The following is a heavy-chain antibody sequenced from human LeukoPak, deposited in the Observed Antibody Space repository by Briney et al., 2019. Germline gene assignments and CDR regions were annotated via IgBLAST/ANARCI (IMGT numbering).Heavy chain of an antibody. J-gene: IGHJ4*02. D-gene: IGHD4-17*01. Sequence: GGSLRLSCAASGFTFSSYEMSWVRQAPGKGLEWVSYISSSGSTIYYADSVKGRFTISRDNAKNSLYLQTNRLRAEDTAVYYCARDPYYGDYVVWGQGTLVTASS. CDR2: ISSSGSTI. V-gene: IGHV3-48*03. CDR1: GFTFSSYE. CDR3: ARDPYYGDYVV.